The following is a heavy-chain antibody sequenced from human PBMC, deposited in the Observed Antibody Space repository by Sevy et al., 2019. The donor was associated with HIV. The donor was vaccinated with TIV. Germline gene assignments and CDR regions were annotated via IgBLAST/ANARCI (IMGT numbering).Heavy chain of an antibody. CDR2: ISGSGGST. CDR3: AKDYDYVWGSFDY. Sequence: GGSLRLSCAASGFTFSSYAMSWVRQAPGKGLEWVSAISGSGGSTYYADSMKGRFTISRDNSKNTLYLQMNSLRAEDTAVYYCAKDYDYVWGSFDYWGQGTLVTVSS. D-gene: IGHD3-16*01. J-gene: IGHJ4*02. CDR1: GFTFSSYA. V-gene: IGHV3-23*01.